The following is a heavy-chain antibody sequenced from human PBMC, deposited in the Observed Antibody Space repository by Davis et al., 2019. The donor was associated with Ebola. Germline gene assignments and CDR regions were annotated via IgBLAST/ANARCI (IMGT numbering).Heavy chain of an antibody. CDR3: ASRMLEEYGDYTRPFFDY. Sequence: PSETLSLTCAVSGGSISSSNWWSWVRQPPGKGLEWIGEIYHSGSTYYNPSLKSRVTISVDTSKNQFSLKLSSVTAADTAVYYCASRMLEEYGDYTRPFFDYWGQGTLVTVSS. CDR1: GGSISSSNW. J-gene: IGHJ4*02. V-gene: IGHV4-4*02. CDR2: IYHSGST. D-gene: IGHD4-17*01.